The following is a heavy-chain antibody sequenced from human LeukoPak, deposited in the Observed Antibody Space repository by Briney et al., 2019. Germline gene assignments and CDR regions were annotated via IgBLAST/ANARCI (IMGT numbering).Heavy chain of an antibody. CDR1: GGSISGSRRY. CDR3: TRQLSWASDTGDS. J-gene: IGHJ5*01. D-gene: IGHD6-13*01. Sequence: SETLSLTCNVSGGSISGSRRYWGWQRQPPGGGLVWIGSIRYIGTTYYNPSLQSRLTISVDNSQNQFSLKLKSVPAADTSMYYCTRQLSWASDTGDSWGQGTLVTVSS. V-gene: IGHV4-39*01. CDR2: IRYIGTT.